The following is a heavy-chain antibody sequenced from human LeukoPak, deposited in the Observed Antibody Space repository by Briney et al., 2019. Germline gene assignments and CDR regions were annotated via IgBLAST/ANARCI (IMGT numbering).Heavy chain of an antibody. J-gene: IGHJ4*02. CDR2: RSYYGKNV. V-gene: IGHV3-30*03. Sequence: SGRSLRLSCAASGVTFSMNGMHWVRKAPGKGPEREAVRSYYGKNVAYADSVKGRFNISRDNSKNPQHRQMSSLRPGDTAVYYCARDGVSSGWPLDFWGQGTLVTVSS. CDR3: ARDGVSSGWPLDF. D-gene: IGHD6-19*01. CDR1: GVTFSMNG.